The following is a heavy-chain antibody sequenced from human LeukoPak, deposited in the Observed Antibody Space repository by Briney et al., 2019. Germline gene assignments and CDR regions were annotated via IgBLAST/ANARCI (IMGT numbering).Heavy chain of an antibody. Sequence: SETLSLTYTVSGGSISNSSYYWGWIRQPPGKGLEWIGSIYYSGSTYYNPSLKSRVTISVDTSKNQFSLKLSSVTAADTAVYYCARTYYDILTGYFPGLGAGSWYFDLWGRGTLVTVSS. CDR1: GGSISNSSYY. J-gene: IGHJ2*01. CDR3: ARTYYDILTGYFPGLGAGSWYFDL. D-gene: IGHD3-9*01. CDR2: IYYSGST. V-gene: IGHV4-39*01.